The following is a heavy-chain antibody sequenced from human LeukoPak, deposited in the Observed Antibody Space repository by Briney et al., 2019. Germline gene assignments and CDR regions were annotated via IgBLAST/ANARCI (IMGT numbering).Heavy chain of an antibody. CDR2: IKQDASEK. CDR3: ASENFWSGYRGYYYYYMDV. J-gene: IGHJ6*03. CDR1: GFTFSSYW. Sequence: PGGSLRLSCAASGFTFSSYWMSWVRQAPGKGLEWVANIKQDASEKYYVDSVKGRFTISRDNAKNSLYLQMNSLRAEDTAVYYCASENFWSGYRGYYYYYMDVWGKGTTVTVSS. V-gene: IGHV3-7*01. D-gene: IGHD3-3*01.